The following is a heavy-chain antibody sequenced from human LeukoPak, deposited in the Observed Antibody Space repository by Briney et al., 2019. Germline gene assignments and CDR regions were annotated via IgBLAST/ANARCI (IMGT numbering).Heavy chain of an antibody. V-gene: IGHV1-69*13. J-gene: IGHJ6*02. CDR2: IIPIFGTA. Sequence: GASVMVSCKASGGTFSSYAISWVRQAPGQGLEWMGGIIPIFGTANYAQKFQGRVTITADESTSTAYMELSSLRSEDTAVYYCARSIAVKYDSSGYYYYGMDVWGQGTTVTVSS. CDR3: ARSIAVKYDSSGYYYYGMDV. D-gene: IGHD3-22*01. CDR1: GGTFSSYA.